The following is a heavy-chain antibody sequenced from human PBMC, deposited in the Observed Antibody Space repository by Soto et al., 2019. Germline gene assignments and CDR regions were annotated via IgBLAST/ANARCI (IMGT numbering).Heavy chain of an antibody. J-gene: IGHJ5*01. CDR1: GDSISSSTYY. Sequence: PSETLSLTCTVSGDSISSSTYYWGWIRQSPGKGLEWIGNIHYSGSTYYNPSLKSRVTISVDTSKNQFSLKLSSVTAEDTAVYYCARDRADIVVSAAVRENWFDSWGQGTLVTVSS. D-gene: IGHD2-15*01. CDR2: IHYSGST. V-gene: IGHV4-39*02. CDR3: ARDRADIVVSAAVRENWFDS.